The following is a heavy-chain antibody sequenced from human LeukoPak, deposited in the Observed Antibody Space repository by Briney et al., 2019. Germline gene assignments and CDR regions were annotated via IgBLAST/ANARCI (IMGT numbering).Heavy chain of an antibody. CDR2: ISYDGSNK. J-gene: IGHJ4*02. D-gene: IGHD3-10*01. Sequence: GGSLRPSCAASGFTFSCYGMHWVRLAPGKGLEWVAVISYDGSNKYYADSVKGRFTISRDNSKNTLYLQMNSLRAEDTAVYYCSMIMVRGTAAVDYWGQGTLVTVSS. CDR3: SMIMVRGTAAVDY. V-gene: IGHV3-30*03. CDR1: GFTFSCYG.